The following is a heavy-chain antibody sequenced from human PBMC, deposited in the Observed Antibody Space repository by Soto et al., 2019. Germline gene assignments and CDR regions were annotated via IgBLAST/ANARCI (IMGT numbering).Heavy chain of an antibody. D-gene: IGHD2-2*01. CDR3: ARDHCSSTSCYPYDYYGYMDV. Sequence: QVQLVESGGGVVQPGRSLRLSCAASGFTFSSYGMHWVRQAPGKGLEWVAVIWYDESNKYYADSVKGRFTISRDNSKNTLYLQMNSLRAEYTAVYYCARDHCSSTSCYPYDYYGYMDVWGKGTTVTVSS. J-gene: IGHJ6*03. CDR2: IWYDESNK. V-gene: IGHV3-33*01. CDR1: GFTFSSYG.